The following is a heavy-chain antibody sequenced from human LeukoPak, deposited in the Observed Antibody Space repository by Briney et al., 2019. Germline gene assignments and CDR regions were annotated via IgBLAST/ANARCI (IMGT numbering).Heavy chain of an antibody. V-gene: IGHV4-34*01. J-gene: IGHJ5*02. D-gene: IGHD3-3*01. CDR1: GGSFSGYY. Sequence: SETLSLTCAVYGGSFSGYYWSWIRQPPGKGLEWIGEINHSGSTNYNPSLKSRVTISVDTSKNQSSLKLSSVTAADTAVYYCARGIPIFGVVTLNWFDPWGQGTLVTVSS. CDR3: ARGIPIFGVVTLNWFDP. CDR2: INHSGST.